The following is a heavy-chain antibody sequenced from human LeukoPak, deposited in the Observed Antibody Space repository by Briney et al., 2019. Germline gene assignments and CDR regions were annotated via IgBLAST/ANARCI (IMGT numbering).Heavy chain of an antibody. D-gene: IGHD4-23*01. J-gene: IGHJ6*03. Sequence: SVKVSCKXSGGTFSSYAISWVRQAPGQGLEWMGGIIPIFGTANYAQKFQGRVTITTDESTSTAYMELSSLRSEDTAVYHCASDLNGGNSVVDYYYYMDVWGKGTTVTVSS. CDR3: ASDLNGGNSVVDYYYYMDV. V-gene: IGHV1-69*05. CDR2: IIPIFGTA. CDR1: GGTFSSYA.